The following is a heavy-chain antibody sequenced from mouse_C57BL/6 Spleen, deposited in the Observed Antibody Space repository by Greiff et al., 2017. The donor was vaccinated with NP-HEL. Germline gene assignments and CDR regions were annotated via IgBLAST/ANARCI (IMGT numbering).Heavy chain of an antibody. CDR2: IYPGNSDT. J-gene: IGHJ2*01. D-gene: IGHD1-1*01. V-gene: IGHV1-5*01. CDR1: GYTFTSYW. Sequence: VQLQQSGTVLARPGASVKMSCKTSGYTFTSYWMHWVKQRPGQGLEWIGAIYPGNSDTSYNQKFKGKAKLTAVTSASTAYMELSSLTSEDSAVYYCTRDSYYDSPFDYWGQGTTLTVSS. CDR3: TRDSYYDSPFDY.